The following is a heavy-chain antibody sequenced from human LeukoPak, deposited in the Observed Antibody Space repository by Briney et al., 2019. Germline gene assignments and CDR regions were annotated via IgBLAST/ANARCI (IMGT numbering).Heavy chain of an antibody. CDR1: EFTFSNYT. CDR3: AKDYYDSSGYFRGFDS. Sequence: PGGSLRLSCAASEFTFSNYTMSWVRQAPGKGLEWVSAISDGSVNTYYADSVKGRFSISRDNSKNTLYLQMNSLRAEDTAVYYCAKDYYDSSGYFRGFDSWGQGTLVTVSS. CDR2: ISDGSVNT. D-gene: IGHD3-22*01. J-gene: IGHJ4*02. V-gene: IGHV3-23*01.